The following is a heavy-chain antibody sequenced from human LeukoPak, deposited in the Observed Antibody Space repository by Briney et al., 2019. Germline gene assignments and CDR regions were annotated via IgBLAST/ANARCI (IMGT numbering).Heavy chain of an antibody. CDR2: IYSSGST. Sequence: SETLSLTCTVSGGSIRNFYWSWIQQPPGKGLEWIGYIYSSGSTNYNPSLKSRVTISVDTSKNQFSLKVTSLTTADTAVYYCARHAGQVSYGDPGLWGQGTLVTVSS. CDR3: ARHAGQVSYGDPGL. V-gene: IGHV4-59*08. J-gene: IGHJ4*02. CDR1: GGSIRNFY. D-gene: IGHD4-17*01.